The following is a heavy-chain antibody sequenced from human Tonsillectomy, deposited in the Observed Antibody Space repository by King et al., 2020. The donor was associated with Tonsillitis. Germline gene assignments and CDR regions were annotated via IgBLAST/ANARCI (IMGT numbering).Heavy chain of an antibody. V-gene: IGHV3-66*01. CDR2: IYSGGST. CDR1: GFTVSSNY. J-gene: IGHJ6*02. CDR3: ARESIEVVPAGGVYYYGMDV. D-gene: IGHD2-2*01. Sequence: VQLVESGGGLVQPGGSLRLSCAASGFTVSSNYMSWVRQAPGKGLEWVSVIYSGGSTNYADPVQGRLTISRENSNNTLYLQMNSPRAVDTAVYYCARESIEVVPAGGVYYYGMDVWGQGTTVTVSS.